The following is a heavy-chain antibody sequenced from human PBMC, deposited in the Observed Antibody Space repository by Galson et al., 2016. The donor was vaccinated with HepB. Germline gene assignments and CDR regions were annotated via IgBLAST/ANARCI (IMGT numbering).Heavy chain of an antibody. D-gene: IGHD2-15*01. V-gene: IGHV4-39*01. CDR3: ATLRCSTSSCYSGSLYALDV. CDR2: IFYTGTT. Sequence: ETLSLTCTVSGGSINSETNFWAWIRQPPGKGLEHIGNIFYTGTTYYNPSLQSRVTLSIDASKTQFPLRLRSVTAADTAVYYCATLRCSTSSCYSGSLYALDVWGQGTTVTVSS. CDR1: GGSINSETNF. J-gene: IGHJ6*02.